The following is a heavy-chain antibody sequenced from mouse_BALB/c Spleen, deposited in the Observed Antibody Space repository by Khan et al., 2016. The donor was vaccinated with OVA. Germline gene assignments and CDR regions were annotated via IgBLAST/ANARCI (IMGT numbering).Heavy chain of an antibody. CDR1: GYSFTTYY. V-gene: IGHV1S135*01. Sequence: EVELVESGPELMKPGASVKISCKASGYSFTTYYIHWVMQSHGTSLEWIGYIDPFSGSTTYNQKFKGKATLTVDKSSSTAYIHLSNLTSEDSAVYYCTRHGFVAWFTYGGQGTLVTVSA. D-gene: IGHD2-2*01. CDR2: IDPFSGST. CDR3: TRHGFVAWFTY. J-gene: IGHJ3*01.